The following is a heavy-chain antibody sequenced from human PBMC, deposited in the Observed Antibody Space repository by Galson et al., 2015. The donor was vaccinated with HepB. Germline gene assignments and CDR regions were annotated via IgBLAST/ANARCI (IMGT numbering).Heavy chain of an antibody. D-gene: IGHD2-15*01. Sequence: SLRLSCAASGFTFSNYAMTWVRQAPGKGLEWVSGISGSGGRTYYVDSVKGRFTISRDNSKNTLYLQMNSLRAEDTAVYYCYSGHYFGHWGQGTLVTVSS. V-gene: IGHV3-23*01. CDR1: GFTFSNYA. CDR3: YSGHYFGH. J-gene: IGHJ4*02. CDR2: ISGSGGRT.